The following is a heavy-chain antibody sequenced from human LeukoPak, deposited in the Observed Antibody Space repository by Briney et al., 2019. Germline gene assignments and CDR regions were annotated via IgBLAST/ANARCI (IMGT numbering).Heavy chain of an antibody. Sequence: ASVKVSCKASGYTFTSYDINWVRQATGQRLEWMGWMNPNSGNTGYAQKFQGRVTITRNTSISTAYMELSSLRSEDTAVYYCARGSPIVVVPAAIGGWFDPWGQGTLVTVSS. J-gene: IGHJ5*02. D-gene: IGHD2-2*01. CDR2: MNPNSGNT. V-gene: IGHV1-8*03. CDR1: GYTFTSYD. CDR3: ARGSPIVVVPAAIGGWFDP.